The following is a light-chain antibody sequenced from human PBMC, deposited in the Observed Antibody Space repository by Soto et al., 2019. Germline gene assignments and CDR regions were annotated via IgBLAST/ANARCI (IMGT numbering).Light chain of an antibody. Sequence: DIQMTQSPSSLCTSGGHRVTSTCQASQDISYYLNWYQQKPGKAPKLLIYHASNLETGVPSRFSGSGSGTDFTLTISSLQPEDIATYYCQQYASLPRTFGQGTKVEIK. CDR3: QQYASLPRT. CDR1: QDISYY. J-gene: IGKJ1*01. V-gene: IGKV1-33*01. CDR2: HAS.